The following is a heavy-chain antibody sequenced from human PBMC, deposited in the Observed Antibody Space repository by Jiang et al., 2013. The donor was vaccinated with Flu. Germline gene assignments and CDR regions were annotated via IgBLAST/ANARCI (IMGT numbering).Heavy chain of an antibody. V-gene: IGHV1-8*01. Sequence: VQLVESGAEVKKPEASVKVSCKASGYTFTSYDINWVRQATGQGLEWMGWMNPNSGNTGYAQKFQGRVTMTRNTSISTAYMELSSLRSEDTAVYYCARVCSGGSCYQSYYYYGMDVWGQGTTVTVSS. D-gene: IGHD2-15*01. CDR2: MNPNSGNT. CDR1: GYTFTSYD. CDR3: ARVCSGGSCYQSYYYYGMDV. J-gene: IGHJ6*02.